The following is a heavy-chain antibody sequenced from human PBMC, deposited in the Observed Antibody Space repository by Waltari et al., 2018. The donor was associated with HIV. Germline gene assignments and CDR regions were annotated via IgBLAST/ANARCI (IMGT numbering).Heavy chain of an antibody. CDR3: AREGSMAPGYYYGMDV. CDR2: IIPIFGTA. Sequence: QVQLVQSGAEVKKPGSSVKVSCKASGGTFSSYAISWVRQAAGQGREGMGGIIPIFGTANYAQKFQGRVTITADESTSTAYMELSSLRSEDTAVYYCAREGSMAPGYYYGMDVWVQGTTVTVSS. CDR1: GGTFSSYA. D-gene: IGHD3-10*01. V-gene: IGHV1-69*01. J-gene: IGHJ6*02.